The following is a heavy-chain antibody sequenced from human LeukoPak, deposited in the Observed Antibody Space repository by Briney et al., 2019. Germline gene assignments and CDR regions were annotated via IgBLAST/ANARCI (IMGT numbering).Heavy chain of an antibody. D-gene: IGHD3-9*01. Sequence: SETLSLTCTVSGGSISRHYWSWIRQPPGKGLEWIGYIYYSGSTNYNPSLKSRVTISVDTSKNQFPLKLSSVTAADTAVYYCARVLRVIGSPPVPLDVWGKGTTVTVSS. CDR2: IYYSGST. J-gene: IGHJ6*04. CDR3: ARVLRVIGSPPVPLDV. CDR1: GGSISRHY. V-gene: IGHV4-59*11.